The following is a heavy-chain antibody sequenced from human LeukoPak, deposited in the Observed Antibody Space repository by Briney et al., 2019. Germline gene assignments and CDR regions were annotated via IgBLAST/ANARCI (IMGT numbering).Heavy chain of an antibody. CDR2: ITSSGNTM. CDR1: GFTFSSYE. V-gene: IGHV3-48*03. J-gene: IGHJ4*02. Sequence: GGSLRLSCAASGFTFSSYEMNWVRQAPGKGLEWVSFITSSGNTMYYADSVKGRFTISRDNAKNSLYLQMNSLRAEDTAVYYCANTKQFEYWGQGTLVTVSS. CDR3: ANTKQFEY. D-gene: IGHD1-1*01.